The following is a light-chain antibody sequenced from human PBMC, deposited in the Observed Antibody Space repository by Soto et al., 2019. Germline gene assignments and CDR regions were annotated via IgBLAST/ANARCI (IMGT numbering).Light chain of an antibody. Sequence: EIVMTQSPATLSVSPGERATLSCRASQSVSSNLAWYQQKPGQAPRLLIYGAYTRATGIQARFSGTGSGTDFTLTVRSLQSEDFAVHYCKQYDNWPQTFGQGTKVDIK. J-gene: IGKJ1*01. CDR1: QSVSSN. V-gene: IGKV3-15*01. CDR3: KQYDNWPQT. CDR2: GAY.